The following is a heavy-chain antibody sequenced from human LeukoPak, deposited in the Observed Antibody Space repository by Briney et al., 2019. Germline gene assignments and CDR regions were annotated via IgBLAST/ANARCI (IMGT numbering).Heavy chain of an antibody. V-gene: IGHV4-39*01. D-gene: IGHD1-14*01. Sequence: PSETLSLTCTVSGGSISSSNYYWGWIRQPPGKGLEWIGSIYYSGTTYYNPSLKSRVTISVDTSKKQFSLKLRSVTAADTAVYYCARHEWGITNAFDIWGQGTMVTVSS. CDR2: IYYSGTT. J-gene: IGHJ3*02. CDR1: GGSISSSNYY. CDR3: ARHEWGITNAFDI.